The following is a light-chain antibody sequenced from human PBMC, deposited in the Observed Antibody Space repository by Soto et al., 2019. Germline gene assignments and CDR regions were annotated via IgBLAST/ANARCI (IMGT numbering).Light chain of an antibody. CDR2: GAS. J-gene: IGKJ1*01. Sequence: EIVFTQSPGPPFLSPEEKETLSRRARQIVISTYLAWYQQKPGQAPRLLIYGASSRATGIPDRFSGSGSGTDFTLTISRLEPEDFAVYYCQQYRDSLGTFGQGTKVDIK. CDR1: QIVISTY. V-gene: IGKV3-20*01. CDR3: QQYRDSLGT.